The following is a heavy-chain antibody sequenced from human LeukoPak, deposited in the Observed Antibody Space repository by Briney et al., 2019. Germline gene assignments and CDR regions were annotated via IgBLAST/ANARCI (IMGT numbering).Heavy chain of an antibody. CDR3: ARSRFGTRDAFDI. D-gene: IGHD3-16*01. Sequence: GGSLRLSCTASGFTFSDFAMSWVRQAPGKGLEWVSGNTGSVEYYANSVKGRFTVSRDDSKSTLYLQMNSLGVEDTAVYYCARSRFGTRDAFDIWGQGTMVTVSS. J-gene: IGHJ3*02. V-gene: IGHV3-23*01. CDR1: GFTFSDFA. CDR2: NTGSVE.